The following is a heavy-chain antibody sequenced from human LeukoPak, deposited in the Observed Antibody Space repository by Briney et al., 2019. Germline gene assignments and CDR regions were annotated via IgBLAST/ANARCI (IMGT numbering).Heavy chain of an antibody. CDR3: ARNPAFLDAFDI. J-gene: IGHJ3*02. D-gene: IGHD2-2*01. CDR1: GGTFSSYA. V-gene: IGHV1-69*05. CDR2: IIPIFGTA. Sequence: ASVKVSCKASGGTFSSYAISWVRQAPGQGLEWMGGIIPIFGTANYAQKFQGRVTITTDESTSTAYMKLSSLRSEDTAVYYCARNPAFLDAFDIWGQGTMVTVSS.